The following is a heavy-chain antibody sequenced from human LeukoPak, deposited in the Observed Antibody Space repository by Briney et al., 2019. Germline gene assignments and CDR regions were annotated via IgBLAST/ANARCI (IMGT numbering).Heavy chain of an antibody. Sequence: PSETLSLTCAVYGGSFSGYYWSWIRQPPGKGLEWIGEINHSGSTNYSPSLKSRVTISVDTSKNQFSLKLSSVTAADTAVYYCARIGYCSSTSCADPWGQGTLVTVSS. V-gene: IGHV4-34*01. CDR2: INHSGST. CDR3: ARIGYCSSTSCADP. J-gene: IGHJ5*02. CDR1: GGSFSGYY. D-gene: IGHD2-2*01.